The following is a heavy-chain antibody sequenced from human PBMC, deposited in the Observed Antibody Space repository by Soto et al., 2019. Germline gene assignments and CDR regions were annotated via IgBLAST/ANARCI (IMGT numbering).Heavy chain of an antibody. CDR1: GYTFTGYY. D-gene: IGHD2-21*01. CDR2: INPNSGGT. J-gene: IGHJ3*01. Sequence: QVQLVQSGAEVKKPGASVKVSCKASGYTFTGYYMHWVRQAPGQGLEWMGWINPNSGGTNYAQKFQGWVTMTRDTPXITAYMARSRLRADDTAVYYCAREMRDVWRGGAFDLWGQGTMVTVSS. V-gene: IGHV1-2*04. CDR3: AREMRDVWRGGAFDL.